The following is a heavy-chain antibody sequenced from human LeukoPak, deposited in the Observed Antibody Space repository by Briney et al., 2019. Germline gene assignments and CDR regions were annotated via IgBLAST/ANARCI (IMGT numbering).Heavy chain of an antibody. CDR1: GYTFTSYD. CDR3: ARAGGYCGRISCPYYFDY. D-gene: IGHD2-15*01. CDR2: MNPNSGNT. J-gene: IGHJ4*02. Sequence: ASVKVSCKASGYTFTSYDINWVRQATGQGLEWMGWMNPNSGNTGYAQKFQGRVTMTRNTSISTAYMELSSLRSEDTAVYYCARAGGYCGRISCPYYFDYWGQGSLVAVSS. V-gene: IGHV1-8*01.